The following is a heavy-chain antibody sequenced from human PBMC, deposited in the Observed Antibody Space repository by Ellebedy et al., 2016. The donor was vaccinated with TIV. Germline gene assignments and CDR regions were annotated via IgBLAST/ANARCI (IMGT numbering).Heavy chain of an antibody. J-gene: IGHJ4*02. CDR1: GTSISSYY. V-gene: IGHV4-59*12. CDR2: VFFGGST. D-gene: IGHD3-22*01. CDR3: ARGDEVVATTCDY. Sequence: SETLSLTCSVSGTSISSYYWSWIRQSPGKRLEWIGNVFFGGSTTDNPSLKSRVTISVDTSKNQFSLKLSSVTAADTAVYHCARGDEVVATTCDYWGQGTLVTVSS.